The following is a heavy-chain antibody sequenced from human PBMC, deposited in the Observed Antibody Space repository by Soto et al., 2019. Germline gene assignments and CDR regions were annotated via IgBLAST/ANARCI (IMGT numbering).Heavy chain of an antibody. Sequence: WETLSLSCTVSGGSINSYYWRCIRQPAGKGLEWIGRIYTSGSTNYNPSLKSRVTVSVDTSKNQFFLKLSSVTAADTAVYYCARVSVYCISTSCPKQIEYSLGMDVWRQGDTLT. V-gene: IGHV4-4*07. D-gene: IGHD2-2*01. CDR1: GGSINSYY. J-gene: IGHJ6*02. CDR2: IYTSGST. CDR3: ARVSVYCISTSCPKQIEYSLGMDV.